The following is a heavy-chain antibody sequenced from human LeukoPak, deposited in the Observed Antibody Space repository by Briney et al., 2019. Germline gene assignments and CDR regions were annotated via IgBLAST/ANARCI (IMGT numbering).Heavy chain of an antibody. CDR3: AGEVDGYSSSWYDWGARAYYYYYGMDV. CDR2: IYYSGST. J-gene: IGHJ6*02. D-gene: IGHD6-13*01. V-gene: IGHV4-39*02. CDR1: GGSISSSSYY. Sequence: ETLSLTCTVSGGSISSSSYYWGRIRQPPGKGLEWIGSIYYSGSTYYNPSLKSRVTISVDTSKNQFSLKLSSVTAADTAVYYCAGEVDGYSSSWYDWGARAYYYYYGMDVWGQGTTVTVSS.